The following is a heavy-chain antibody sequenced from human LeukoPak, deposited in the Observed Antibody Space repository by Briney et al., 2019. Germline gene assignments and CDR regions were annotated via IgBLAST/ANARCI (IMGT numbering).Heavy chain of an antibody. D-gene: IGHD4-17*01. CDR3: ARDYFFEVDYGRFDY. CDR2: IIPILGIA. CDR1: GGTFSSYA. Sequence: SVKVSCKASGGTFSSYAISWVRQAPGQGLEWMGRIIPILGIANYAQKFQGRVTITADKSTSTAYMELGSLRSEDTAVYYCARDYFFEVDYGRFDYWGQGTLVTVSS. J-gene: IGHJ4*02. V-gene: IGHV1-69*04.